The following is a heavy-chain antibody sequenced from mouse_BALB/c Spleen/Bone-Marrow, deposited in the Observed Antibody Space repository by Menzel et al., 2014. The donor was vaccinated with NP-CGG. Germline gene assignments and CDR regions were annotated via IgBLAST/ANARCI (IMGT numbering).Heavy chain of an antibody. D-gene: IGHD4-1*01. CDR2: IDPANGNT. V-gene: IGHV14-3*02. J-gene: IGHJ4*01. CDR3: ARWEYYAMDY. CDR1: GFNIKDTY. Sequence: EVQLQQSGAELVKPGASVKLSCTASGFNIKDTYMHWVKQRPEQGLEWIGRIDPANGNTKYDPKFQGKATITADTYSNTACLQLSSLTSEDTAVYYCARWEYYAMDYWGQGTSGTVSS.